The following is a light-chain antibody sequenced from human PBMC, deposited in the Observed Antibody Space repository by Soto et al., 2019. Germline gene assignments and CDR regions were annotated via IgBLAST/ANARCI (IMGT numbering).Light chain of an antibody. V-gene: IGLV2-23*01. CDR2: EGI. Sequence: QSALAQPSSVSGSPGQSITISCTGTSSTVGGFNVVSWYQQHPGKAPKVIIYEGIKRPSGVSNRFSGSNSGSTASLTISGLQAEDEDDYYCCSYVGATTYVFGTRTKVT. J-gene: IGLJ1*01. CDR1: SSTVGGFNV. CDR3: CSYVGATTYV.